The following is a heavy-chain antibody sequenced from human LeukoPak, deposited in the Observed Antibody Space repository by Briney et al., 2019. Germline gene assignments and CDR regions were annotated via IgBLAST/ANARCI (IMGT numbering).Heavy chain of an antibody. D-gene: IGHD2-2*01. Sequence: GGSLRLSCAASGFTFSGYSMTWVRQAPGKGLEWVSYISGSGTNIYNADSVKGRFTISRDNAKNSMYLQMNSLRDEDTAVYYCAKVRCSSTSCLYYYYYGMDVWGQGTTVTVSS. CDR3: AKVRCSSTSCLYYYYYGMDV. CDR1: GFTFSGYS. CDR2: ISGSGTNI. J-gene: IGHJ6*02. V-gene: IGHV3-48*02.